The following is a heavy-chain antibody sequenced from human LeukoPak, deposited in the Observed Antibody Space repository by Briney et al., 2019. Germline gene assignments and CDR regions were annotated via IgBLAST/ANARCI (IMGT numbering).Heavy chain of an antibody. CDR1: GGSISSSSYY. Sequence: KPSETLSLTCTVSGGSISSSSYYWGWIRQPRGKGLEWIGSIYYSGSTYYNPSLKSRVTISVDTSKNQFSLKLSSVTAADTAVYYCARKYSSSWYRAFDIWGQGTMVTVSS. CDR3: ARKYSSSWYRAFDI. D-gene: IGHD6-13*01. J-gene: IGHJ3*02. V-gene: IGHV4-39*01. CDR2: IYYSGST.